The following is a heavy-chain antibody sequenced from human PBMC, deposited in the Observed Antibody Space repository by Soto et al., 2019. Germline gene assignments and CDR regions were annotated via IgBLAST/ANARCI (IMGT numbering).Heavy chain of an antibody. CDR2: IYYSGST. D-gene: IGHD3-22*01. V-gene: IGHV4-61*01. J-gene: IGHJ6*02. CDR3: ARDSSGYYLSTGYYYGMDV. CDR1: GGSVSSGSYY. Sequence: QVQLQESGPGLVKPSETLSLTCTVSGGSVSSGSYYWSWIRQPPGKGLEWIGYIYYSGSTNYNPSLQSRVTISVDTSKNQFSLKLSSVTAADTAVYYCARDSSGYYLSTGYYYGMDVWGQGTTVTVSS.